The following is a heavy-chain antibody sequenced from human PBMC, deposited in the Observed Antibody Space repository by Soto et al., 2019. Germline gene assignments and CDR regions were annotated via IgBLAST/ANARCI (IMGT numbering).Heavy chain of an antibody. CDR3: VYWGYSGMDV. CDR1: EASVVILRSYE. D-gene: IGHD2-21*01. CDR2: ISSSGSTI. V-gene: IGHV3-48*03. J-gene: IGHJ6*02. Sequence: PGGSLRLSSAASEASVVILRSYEMNWVRQAPGKGLEWVSYISSSGSTIYYADSVKGRFTISRDNAKNSLYLQMNSLTAEDTAVYYCVYWGYSGMDVWGQGTTVTVSS.